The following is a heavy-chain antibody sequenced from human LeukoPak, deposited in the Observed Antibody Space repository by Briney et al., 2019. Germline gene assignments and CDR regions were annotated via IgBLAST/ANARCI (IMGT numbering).Heavy chain of an antibody. CDR3: ARVQPPPTVVTPRYYYYGMDV. CDR2: ISSISSTI. V-gene: IGHV3-48*02. CDR1: GFTFSSYS. Sequence: GGSLRLSCAASGFTFSSYSMNWVRQAPGKGLEWVSYISSISSTIYYADSVKGRFTISRDNAKNSLYLQMNSLRDEDTAVYYCARVQPPPTVVTPRYYYYGMDVWGQGTTVTVSS. J-gene: IGHJ6*02. D-gene: IGHD4-23*01.